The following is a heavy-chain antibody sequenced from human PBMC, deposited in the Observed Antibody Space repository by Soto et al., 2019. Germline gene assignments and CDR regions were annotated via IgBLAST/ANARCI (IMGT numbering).Heavy chain of an antibody. V-gene: IGHV1-8*01. CDR3: ARASAVLVVFPFDP. J-gene: IGHJ5*02. CDR1: GYTFTSYD. Sequence: QVQLVQSGAEVKKPGASVKVSCKASGYTFTSYDINWVRQATGLGLEWMGWMNANSGNTGNAQKFQGKVTMTRNTSISTADMELSSLRSEDTAVYYCARASAVLVVFPFDPWGQGTLVTVSS. D-gene: IGHD2-8*01. CDR2: MNANSGNT.